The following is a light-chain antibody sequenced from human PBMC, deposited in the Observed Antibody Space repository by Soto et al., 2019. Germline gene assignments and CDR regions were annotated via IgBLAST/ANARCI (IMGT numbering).Light chain of an antibody. Sequence: DIQMTQSPSSLSASVGDRVTITCRASQSISSYLNWYQQKPGKAPKLLIYAASSLQSGVPSRFGGSGSGTDFTLTISSLQPEAFATYDCQQSYSTVFTFGPGTKVDIK. CDR3: QQSYSTVFT. CDR2: AAS. V-gene: IGKV1-39*01. J-gene: IGKJ3*01. CDR1: QSISSY.